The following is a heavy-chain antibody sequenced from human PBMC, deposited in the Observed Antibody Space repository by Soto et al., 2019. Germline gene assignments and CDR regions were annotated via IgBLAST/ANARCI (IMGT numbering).Heavy chain of an antibody. Sequence: ASVKVSCKASGYTFTSYAMHWVRQAPGQRLEWMGWINAGNGNTKYSQKFQGRVTITRDTSASTAYMELSSLRSEDTAVYYCATLYYYGSGSYYNIPDYWGQGTLVTVSS. V-gene: IGHV1-3*01. CDR1: GYTFTSYA. CDR2: INAGNGNT. CDR3: ATLYYYGSGSYYNIPDY. D-gene: IGHD3-10*01. J-gene: IGHJ4*02.